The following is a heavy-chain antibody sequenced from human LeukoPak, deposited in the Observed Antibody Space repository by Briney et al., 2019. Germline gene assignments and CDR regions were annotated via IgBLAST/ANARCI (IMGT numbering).Heavy chain of an antibody. CDR1: GGSISSYY. V-gene: IGHV4-59*12. D-gene: IGHD3-16*02. J-gene: IGHJ4*02. Sequence: PSETLSLTCTVSGGSISSYYWSWIRQPPGKGLEWIGYIYYSGSTNYNPSLKSRVTISVDTSKNQFSLKLSSVTAADTAVYYCARSSYVWGSYRMFDYWGQGTLVTVSS. CDR3: ARSSYVWGSYRMFDY. CDR2: IYYSGST.